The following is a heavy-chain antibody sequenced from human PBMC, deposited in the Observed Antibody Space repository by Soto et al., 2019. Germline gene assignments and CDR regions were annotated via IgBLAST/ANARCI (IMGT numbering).Heavy chain of an antibody. Sequence: GGSLRLSCAASGFTFSSYAMSWVRQAPGKGLEWVSAISGSGGSTYDADSVKGRCPISRDNSKNTLYLQMNSLRAEDTAVYYCAKDLDSRTIAVAGTFDYWGQGTLVTVSS. V-gene: IGHV3-23*01. CDR3: AKDLDSRTIAVAGTFDY. J-gene: IGHJ4*02. CDR1: GFTFSSYA. D-gene: IGHD6-19*01. CDR2: ISGSGGST.